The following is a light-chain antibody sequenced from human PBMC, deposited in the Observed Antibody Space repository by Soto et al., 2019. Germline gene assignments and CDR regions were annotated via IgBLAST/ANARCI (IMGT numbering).Light chain of an antibody. CDR2: GAS. CDR1: QSVSSH. V-gene: IGKV3-11*01. CDR3: QQRTNWMYT. Sequence: EIVLTQSPATLSLSPGERATLSCRASQSVSSHLAWYQQKPGQAPRLLIYGASNRATGIPARFSGSGSGTDFTLTISSLEPEDFEVYHCQQRTNWMYTFGPGTKLEIK. J-gene: IGKJ2*01.